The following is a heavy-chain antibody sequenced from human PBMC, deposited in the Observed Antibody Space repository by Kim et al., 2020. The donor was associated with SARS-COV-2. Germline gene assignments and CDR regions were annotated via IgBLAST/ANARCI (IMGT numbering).Heavy chain of an antibody. D-gene: IGHD3-3*01. CDR1: GGSISSYY. Sequence: SETLSLTCTVSGGSISSYYRSWIRQPPGKGLEWIGYIYYSGSTNYNPSLKSRVTISVDTSKNQFSLKLSSVTAADTAVYYCARASRSTIFGVVTAPGAFDIWGQGTMVTVSS. CDR3: ARASRSTIFGVVTAPGAFDI. V-gene: IGHV4-59*01. J-gene: IGHJ3*02. CDR2: IYYSGST.